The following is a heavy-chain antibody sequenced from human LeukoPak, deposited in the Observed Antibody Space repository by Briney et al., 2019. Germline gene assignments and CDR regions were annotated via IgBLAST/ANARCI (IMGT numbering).Heavy chain of an antibody. CDR2: INHSGST. CDR1: GGSFSGYY. D-gene: IGHD2-2*01. V-gene: IGHV4-34*01. Sequence: SSETLSLTCAVYGGSFSGYYWTWIRQSPGKGLEWIGEINHSGSTNYNPSLKSRVTISVDTSKNQFSLKLSSVTAADTAVYYCARVGFYCSSTSCYASWFDPWGQGTLVTVSS. J-gene: IGHJ5*02. CDR3: ARVGFYCSSTSCYASWFDP.